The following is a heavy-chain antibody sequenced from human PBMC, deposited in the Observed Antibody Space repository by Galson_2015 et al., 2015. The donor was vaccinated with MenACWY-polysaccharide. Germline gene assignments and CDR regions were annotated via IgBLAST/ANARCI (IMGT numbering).Heavy chain of an antibody. D-gene: IGHD4-23*01. CDR2: INPNSGGT. V-gene: IGHV1-2*02. Sequence: SVKVSCKASGYTFTGYYMHWVRQAPGQGLEWMGWINPNSGGTNYAQKFQGRVTMSRDTSISTAYMELSRLRSDDTAVYYCARVSIGGNSVYFDYWGQGTLVTVSS. CDR3: ARVSIGGNSVYFDY. J-gene: IGHJ4*02. CDR1: GYTFTGYY.